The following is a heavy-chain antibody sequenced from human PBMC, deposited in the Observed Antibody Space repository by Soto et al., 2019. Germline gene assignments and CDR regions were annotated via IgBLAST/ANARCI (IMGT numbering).Heavy chain of an antibody. D-gene: IGHD4-17*01. J-gene: IGHJ4*02. V-gene: IGHV4-39*01. CDR2: IYYSGST. CDR3: ARQIVYPDYGDYYFDY. Sequence: SETLSLTCTVSGGSISSSSYYWGWIRQPPGKGLEWIGSIYYSGSTYYNPSLKSRVTISVDTSKNQFSLKLSSVTAADTAVYYCARQIVYPDYGDYYFDYWGQGTLVTVSS. CDR1: GGSISSSSYY.